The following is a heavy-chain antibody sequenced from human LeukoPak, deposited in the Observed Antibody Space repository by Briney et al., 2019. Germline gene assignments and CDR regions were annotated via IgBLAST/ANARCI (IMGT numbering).Heavy chain of an antibody. Sequence: GGSLRLSCAASGFTFSSYSMNWVRHAPGKGLEWVSSISSSSSSYIYYADSVKGRFTISRDNAKNSLYLQTNSLRAEDTAVYYCARDLVEYQPLIGYWGQGTLVTVSS. V-gene: IGHV3-21*01. J-gene: IGHJ4*02. CDR1: GFTFSSYS. CDR2: ISSSSSSYI. D-gene: IGHD2-2*01. CDR3: ARDLVEYQPLIGY.